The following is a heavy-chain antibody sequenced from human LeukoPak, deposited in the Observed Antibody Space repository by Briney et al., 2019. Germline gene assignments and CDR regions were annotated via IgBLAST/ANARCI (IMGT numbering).Heavy chain of an antibody. CDR2: IYPGDSDT. CDR1: GYSFTSYW. Sequence: GESLKISCKGSGYSFTSYWIGWVRQIPGKGLEWVGIIYPGDSDTRYSPSFQGQVTISADKSISTAYLQWSSLKASDTAMYYCARRRSSGWESVLSYFDYWGQGTLVTVSS. V-gene: IGHV5-51*01. J-gene: IGHJ4*02. CDR3: ARRRSSGWESVLSYFDY. D-gene: IGHD6-19*01.